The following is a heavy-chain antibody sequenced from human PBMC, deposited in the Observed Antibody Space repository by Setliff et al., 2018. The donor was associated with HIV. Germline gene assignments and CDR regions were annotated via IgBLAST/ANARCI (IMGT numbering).Heavy chain of an antibody. D-gene: IGHD6-19*01. Sequence: SVKVSCKASGGTFSSYAISWVRQAPGQGLEWMGGIIPISGTVNYAQKFWGRVTITTHESTSTAYMELSSLRSDDTAVYYCARDRTVAGTLDAFDIWGQGTMVTVSS. J-gene: IGHJ3*02. CDR1: GGTFSSYA. CDR3: ARDRTVAGTLDAFDI. CDR2: IIPISGTV. V-gene: IGHV1-69*05.